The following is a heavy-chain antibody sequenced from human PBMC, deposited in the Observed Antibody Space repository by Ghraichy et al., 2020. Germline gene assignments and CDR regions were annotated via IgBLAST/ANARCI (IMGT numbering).Heavy chain of an antibody. CDR1: GFTFSSYS. CDR3: ARWQVVVITTKAAFDI. D-gene: IGHD3-22*01. V-gene: IGHV3-21*01. J-gene: IGHJ3*02. Sequence: GGSLRLSCAASGFTFSSYSMNWVRQAPGKGLEWVSSISSSSSYIYYADSVKGRFTISRDNAKNSLYLQMNSLRAEDTAVYYCARWQVVVITTKAAFDIWGQGTMVTVSS. CDR2: ISSSSSYI.